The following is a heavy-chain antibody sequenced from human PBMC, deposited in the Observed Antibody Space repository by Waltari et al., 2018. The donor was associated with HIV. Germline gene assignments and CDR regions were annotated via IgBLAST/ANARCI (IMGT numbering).Heavy chain of an antibody. V-gene: IGHV7-4-1*02. Sequence: QVQLVQSGSELKKPGASVKVSCKASGYTFTSYAMNWVRQAPGQGLEWMGWINTNTGNPTYAQGFTGRFVFSLDTSVSTAYLQISSLKAEDTAVYYCARDHRIEQWLVNPLDYFDYWGQGTLVTVSS. CDR1: GYTFTSYA. CDR2: INTNTGNP. J-gene: IGHJ4*02. D-gene: IGHD6-19*01. CDR3: ARDHRIEQWLVNPLDYFDY.